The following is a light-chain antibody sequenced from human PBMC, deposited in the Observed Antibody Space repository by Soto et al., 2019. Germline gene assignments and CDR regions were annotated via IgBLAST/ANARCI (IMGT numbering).Light chain of an antibody. V-gene: IGKV1-5*01. CDR1: RSISDW. Sequence: DIQMTQSPSSLSPSVGYRVTITRRASRSISDWLAWYQQKPGKAPELLIFDASNLKSGVSSRFSCSGSGTEFTLTISSLQPDEFATYDCQQYSSYWTGGQWTKGDIK. J-gene: IGKJ1*01. CDR2: DAS. CDR3: QQYSSYWT.